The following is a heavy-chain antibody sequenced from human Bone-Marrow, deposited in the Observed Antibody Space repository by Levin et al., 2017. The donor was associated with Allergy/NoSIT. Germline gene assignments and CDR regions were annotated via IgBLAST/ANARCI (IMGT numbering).Heavy chain of an antibody. V-gene: IGHV1-3*01. CDR3: ARWAVWNVITGTEDAFDI. Sequence: AASVKVSCKASGYTFTSYAMHWVRQAPGQRLEWMGWINAGNGNTKYSQKFQGRVTITRDTSASTAYMELSSLRSEDTAVYYCARWAVWNVITGTEDAFDIWGQGTMVTVSS. CDR2: INAGNGNT. J-gene: IGHJ3*02. D-gene: IGHD1-7*01. CDR1: GYTFTSYA.